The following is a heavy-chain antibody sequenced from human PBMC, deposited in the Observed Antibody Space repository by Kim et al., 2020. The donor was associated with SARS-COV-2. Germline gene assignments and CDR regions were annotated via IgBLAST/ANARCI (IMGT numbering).Heavy chain of an antibody. CDR3: AREGPDWDYYESSGFGS. J-gene: IGHJ4*02. Sequence: SETLSLTCTVSGYSISSGYYWGWIRQPPGKGLEWIGSIYHSGSTYYNPSLKSRVTISVDTSKNQFSLKLSSVTAADTAVYYCAREGPDWDYYESSGFGSWGQGTLVTVSS. V-gene: IGHV4-38-2*02. D-gene: IGHD3-22*01. CDR1: GYSISSGYY. CDR2: IYHSGST.